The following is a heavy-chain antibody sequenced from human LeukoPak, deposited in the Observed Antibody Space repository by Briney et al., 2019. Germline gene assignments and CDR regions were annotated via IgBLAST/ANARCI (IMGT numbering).Heavy chain of an antibody. D-gene: IGHD2-21*01. Sequence: GESLKISCKGSGYTFTNYWIAWVRQTPGKGLEWMGIIYPTDSDTRYSLSFRGQVTFSADKSISTAYLQWSSLKDSDTAMYYCARPSAYGEDAFDVWGQGTMVTVSS. V-gene: IGHV5-51*01. CDR2: IYPTDSDT. J-gene: IGHJ3*01. CDR3: ARPSAYGEDAFDV. CDR1: GYTFTNYW.